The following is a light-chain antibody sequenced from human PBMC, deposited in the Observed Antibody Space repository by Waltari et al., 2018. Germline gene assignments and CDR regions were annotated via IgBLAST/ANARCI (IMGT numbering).Light chain of an antibody. Sequence: IVLTQSPGTLSLSPGERATLPCRASQTVSRSLAWYQQKPGQASKLLIYGASTRATGIPDRFTGSGSGTDFSLTISSLEPEDFAIYFCQHYVRLPATFGQGTKVEIK. CDR1: QTVSRS. J-gene: IGKJ1*01. CDR3: QHYVRLPAT. V-gene: IGKV3-20*01. CDR2: GAS.